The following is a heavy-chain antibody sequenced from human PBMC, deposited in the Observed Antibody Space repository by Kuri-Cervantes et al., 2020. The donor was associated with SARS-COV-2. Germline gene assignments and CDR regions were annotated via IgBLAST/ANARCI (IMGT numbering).Heavy chain of an antibody. Sequence: ASVKVSCKASGYTFSDYYMYWVRQAPGQGLEWMGWINPNSGGTNYAQKFQGWVTMTRDTSTNTVYMELHSLTSEDTAIYFCAKGGCGGDCHPPQHYYFYMDVWGTGTTVTVSS. D-gene: IGHD2-21*02. J-gene: IGHJ6*03. CDR1: GYTFSDYY. V-gene: IGHV1-2*04. CDR3: AKGGCGGDCHPPQHYYFYMDV. CDR2: INPNSGGT.